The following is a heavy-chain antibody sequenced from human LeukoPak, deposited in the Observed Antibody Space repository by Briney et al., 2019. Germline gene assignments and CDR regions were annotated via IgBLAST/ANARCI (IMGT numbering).Heavy chain of an antibody. J-gene: IGHJ4*02. V-gene: IGHV3-74*01. CDR3: ARALRSTGTTVTSVW. CDR1: GFTFSSYW. Sequence: GGSLRLSCAASGFTFSSYWMHWVRQAPGKGLVRVSRINSDGSSTSYADSVKGRFTISRDNAKNTLYLQMNSLRAEDTAVYYCARALRSTGTTVTSVWWGQGTLVTVSS. CDR2: INSDGSST. D-gene: IGHD1-7*01.